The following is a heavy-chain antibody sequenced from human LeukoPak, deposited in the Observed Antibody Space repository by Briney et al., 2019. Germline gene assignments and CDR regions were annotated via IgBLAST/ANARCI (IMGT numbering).Heavy chain of an antibody. D-gene: IGHD2-2*01. V-gene: IGHV3-48*03. J-gene: IGHJ4*02. Sequence: PGGSLRLSCAASKFSFSSYEMNWVRQAPGKGLEWVSYISSSGSTIYYADSVKGRFTISRDNAKSSLYLQMNSLRAEDTAMYYCARDPPYCSSTSCYVDYWGQGTLVTVSS. CDR1: KFSFSSYE. CDR2: ISSSGSTI. CDR3: ARDPPYCSSTSCYVDY.